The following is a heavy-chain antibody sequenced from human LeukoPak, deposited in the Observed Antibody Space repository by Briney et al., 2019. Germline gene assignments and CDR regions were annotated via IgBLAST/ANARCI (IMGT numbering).Heavy chain of an antibody. J-gene: IGHJ4*02. Sequence: PGGSLRLSCAVSGFTFSSFAMRWVRQAPGKGLDWVSAISGSGSSTSYADSVKGRFTISRDNSKNTLYLQMNSLRAEDTAVYYCATNQTAGGHRFDYWGQGTLVTVSS. D-gene: IGHD1-14*01. CDR2: ISGSGSST. CDR1: GFTFSSFA. V-gene: IGHV3-23*01. CDR3: ATNQTAGGHRFDY.